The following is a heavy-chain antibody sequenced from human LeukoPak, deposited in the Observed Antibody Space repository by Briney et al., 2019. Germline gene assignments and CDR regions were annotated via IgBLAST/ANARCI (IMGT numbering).Heavy chain of an antibody. D-gene: IGHD3/OR15-3a*01. CDR1: GFTFSSYA. CDR3: AKDPGLDDDPFFDY. Sequence: GGSLRLSCAASGFTFSSYAMSWVRQAPGKGLEWVPAISGSGGSTYYADSVKGRFTISRDNSKNTLYLQMNSLRAEDTAVYYCAKDPGLDDDPFFDYWGQGTLVTVSS. J-gene: IGHJ4*02. CDR2: ISGSGGST. V-gene: IGHV3-23*01.